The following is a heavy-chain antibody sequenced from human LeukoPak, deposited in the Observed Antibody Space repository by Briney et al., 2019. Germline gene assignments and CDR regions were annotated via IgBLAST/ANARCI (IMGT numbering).Heavy chain of an antibody. D-gene: IGHD3-3*01. CDR1: GYTFTSYG. J-gene: IGHJ6*02. CDR2: ISAYNGNT. CDR3: ARDNKRDFWSGYYLGYGMDV. V-gene: IGHV1-18*01. Sequence: ASVKVSCKASGYTFTSYGISWVRQAPGQGLEWMGWISAYNGNTNYAQKLQGRVTMTRDTSTSTVYMELSSLRSEDTAVYYCARDNKRDFWSGYYLGYGMDVWGQGTTVTVSS.